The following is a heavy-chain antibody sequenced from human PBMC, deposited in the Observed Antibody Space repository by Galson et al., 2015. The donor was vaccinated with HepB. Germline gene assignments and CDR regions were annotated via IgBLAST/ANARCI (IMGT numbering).Heavy chain of an antibody. V-gene: IGHV1-18*01. CDR2: ISAYNGNT. D-gene: IGHD6-13*01. Sequence: SVKVSCKASGYTFTSYGISWVRQAPGQGLEWMGWISAYNGNTNYAQKLQGRVTMTTDTSTSTAYMELRSLRSDDTAVYYCARGSLTYSSSWYETQTYFDYWGQGTLVTVSS. J-gene: IGHJ4*02. CDR3: ARGSLTYSSSWYETQTYFDY. CDR1: GYTFTSYG.